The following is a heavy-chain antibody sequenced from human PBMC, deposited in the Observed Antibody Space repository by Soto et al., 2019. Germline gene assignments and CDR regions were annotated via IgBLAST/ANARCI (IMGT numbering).Heavy chain of an antibody. CDR2: LSWNSGSI. J-gene: IGHJ4*02. CDR3: AKDMGIAVAGTGDY. V-gene: IGHV3-9*01. D-gene: IGHD6-19*01. Sequence: EVQLVESGGGLVQPGRSLRLSCAASGFIFDDYAMHWVRQAPGKGLEWVSGLSWNSGSIGYADSVKGRFTISRDNAKNSLYLQMNSLRAEDTALYYCAKDMGIAVAGTGDYWGQGTLVTVSS. CDR1: GFIFDDYA.